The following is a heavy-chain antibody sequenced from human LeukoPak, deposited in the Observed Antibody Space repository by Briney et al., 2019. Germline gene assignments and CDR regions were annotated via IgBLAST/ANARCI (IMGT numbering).Heavy chain of an antibody. CDR2: AHYTGST. J-gene: IGHJ4*02. CDR3: ARGTDTYITMVRGVIRDY. CDR1: GEPISGFY. V-gene: IGHV4-59*12. D-gene: IGHD3-10*01. Sequence: SETLSLTCIVSGEPISGFYWNWIRQPPGKGPEWIGYAHYTGSTNYNPSLKSRVTISIDTSKNQFSLKLSSVTAADTAVYYCARGTDTYITMVRGVIRDYWGQGTLVTVSS.